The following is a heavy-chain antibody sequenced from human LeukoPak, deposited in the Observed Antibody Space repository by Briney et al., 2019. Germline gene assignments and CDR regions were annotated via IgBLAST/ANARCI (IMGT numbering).Heavy chain of an antibody. CDR1: GGTFSSYA. CDR3: ASGSSGWYELYYYYYYMDV. D-gene: IGHD6-19*01. J-gene: IGHJ6*03. V-gene: IGHV1-69*01. Sequence: SVKVSCKASGGTFSSYAISWVRQAPGQGLVWMGGIIPIFGTANYAQKFQGRVTITADESTSTAYMELSSLRSEDTAVCYCASGSSGWYELYYYYYYMDVWGKGTTVTVSS. CDR2: IIPIFGTA.